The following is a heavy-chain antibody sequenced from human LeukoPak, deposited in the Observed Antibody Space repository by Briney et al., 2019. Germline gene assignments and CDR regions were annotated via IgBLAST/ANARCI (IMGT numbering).Heavy chain of an antibody. V-gene: IGHV1-69*04. CDR3: ARDRDSGYPFDY. CDR1: GDTFSRYA. Sequence: SVKVSCKASGDTFSRYAISWVRQAPGQGLEWMGRIIPSLDIPNYPQKFQGGVTITADKSTSTAYMEVRSLGSEDTAVYYCARDRDSGYPFDYWGQGTLVTVSS. D-gene: IGHD5-12*01. CDR2: IIPSLDIP. J-gene: IGHJ4*02.